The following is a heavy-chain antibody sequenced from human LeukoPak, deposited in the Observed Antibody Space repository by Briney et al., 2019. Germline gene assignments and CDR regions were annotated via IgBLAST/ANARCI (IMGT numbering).Heavy chain of an antibody. CDR2: IYYSGST. CDR1: GGSISSGDYY. Sequence: PSQTLSLTCTVSGGSISSGDYYWSWIRQPPGKGLEYIGYIYYSGSTYYNPSLKSRVSISADTSKNQFSLKLSSVTAADTAVYYCARHSSTWELPTLFDYWGQGTLVTVSS. D-gene: IGHD1-26*01. J-gene: IGHJ4*02. V-gene: IGHV4-30-4*08. CDR3: ARHSSTWELPTLFDY.